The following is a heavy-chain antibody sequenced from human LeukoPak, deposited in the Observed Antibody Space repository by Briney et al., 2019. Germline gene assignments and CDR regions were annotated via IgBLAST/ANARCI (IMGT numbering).Heavy chain of an antibody. CDR2: IYYSGST. CDR3: ARYAVRGVYYGMDV. D-gene: IGHD3-10*01. V-gene: IGHV4-61*01. CDR1: GGSISSGSHY. J-gene: IGHJ6*02. Sequence: SETLSLTCTVSGGSISSGSHYWIWIRQPPGKVLEWIVDIYYSGSTNYNPSLKSRVSISVDTSKNQFSLKLRSVTAADTAVYYCARYAVRGVYYGMDVWGQGTTVTVSS.